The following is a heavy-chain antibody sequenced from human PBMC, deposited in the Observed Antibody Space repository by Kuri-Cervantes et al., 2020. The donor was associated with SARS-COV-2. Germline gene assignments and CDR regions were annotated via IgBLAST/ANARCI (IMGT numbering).Heavy chain of an antibody. J-gene: IGHJ6*02. V-gene: IGHV3-7*01. CDR3: ARDLIDTVLRLDAMDV. D-gene: IGHD2/OR15-2a*01. CDR1: GIIFSNYW. CDR2: IKEDGNEK. Sequence: GESLKISCAASGIIFSNYWMSWVRQAPGKGLEWVANIKEDGNEKNYVDSVKGRFTISRDNAKNSLYLQMNSLRAEDTAVYYCARDLIDTVLRLDAMDVWGQGTTVTVSS.